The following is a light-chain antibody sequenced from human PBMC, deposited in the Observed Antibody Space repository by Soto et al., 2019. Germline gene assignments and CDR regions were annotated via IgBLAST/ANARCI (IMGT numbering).Light chain of an antibody. Sequence: DIQMTQSPFTLSASVGDRVTITCRASQTISSWLAWYQQIPGKAPKLLIYDASRLETGVPSRFSGSGYGTDFTLTITSLQTDDFGTYHCQQYDVHPKTFGQGTKVEVK. J-gene: IGKJ1*01. CDR1: QTISSW. V-gene: IGKV1-5*01. CDR3: QQYDVHPKT. CDR2: DAS.